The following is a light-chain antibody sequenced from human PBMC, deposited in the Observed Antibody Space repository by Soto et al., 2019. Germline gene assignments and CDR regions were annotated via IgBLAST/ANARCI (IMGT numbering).Light chain of an antibody. CDR1: SSDVGGYNY. J-gene: IGLJ1*01. CDR2: EVS. CDR3: SSYAGSNNV. Sequence: QSALTQPPSASGSPGQSVTISCTGTSSDVGGYNYVSWYQQHPGKAAKLMIYEVSKRPSGVPDRFSGSKSGNTASLTVSGLQAEDEADYYCSSYAGSNNVFGTGTKLTVL. V-gene: IGLV2-8*01.